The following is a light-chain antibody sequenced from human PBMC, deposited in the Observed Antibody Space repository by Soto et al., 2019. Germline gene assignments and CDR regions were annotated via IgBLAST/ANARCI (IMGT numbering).Light chain of an antibody. Sequence: EIVLTQSPGTLSLSPGERATLYCRASQSVSSNYLAWYQQKPGQAPRLLIYGASSRATGIPDRFSGSGSGTDFTLTISRLEPEDFAVYYCQQYGSSPFTFGGGTKVEIK. CDR3: QQYGSSPFT. V-gene: IGKV3-20*01. CDR1: QSVSSNY. J-gene: IGKJ4*01. CDR2: GAS.